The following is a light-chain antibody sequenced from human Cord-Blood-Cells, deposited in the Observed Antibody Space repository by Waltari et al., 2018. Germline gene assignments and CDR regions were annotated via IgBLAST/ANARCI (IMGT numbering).Light chain of an antibody. CDR1: QDISNY. J-gene: IGKJ2*01. CDR3: QQYDNLPYT. CDR2: DAS. Sequence: DIQMTQSQSSLSASVGDRVTITCQASQDISNYLNWYQQKPGKAPKLLIYDASNVETGVPSRFSGSGSGTDFTFTISSLQPEDIATYYCQQYDNLPYTLGQGTKLEIK. V-gene: IGKV1-33*01.